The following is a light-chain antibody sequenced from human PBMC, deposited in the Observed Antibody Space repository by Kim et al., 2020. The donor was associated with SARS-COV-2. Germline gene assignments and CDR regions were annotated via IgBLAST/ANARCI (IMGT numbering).Light chain of an antibody. Sequence: KPVPFPCTRIVGGIASNDVQWYHQRPGSAPTTVFYGAKQTPSGVPDRFSGSIDSSSNSASLTISGLKTEDEADYYCQSYDNNNCVVFGGGTQLTVL. CDR3: QSYDNNNCVV. J-gene: IGLJ2*01. CDR1: VGGIASND. CDR2: GAK. V-gene: IGLV6-57*03.